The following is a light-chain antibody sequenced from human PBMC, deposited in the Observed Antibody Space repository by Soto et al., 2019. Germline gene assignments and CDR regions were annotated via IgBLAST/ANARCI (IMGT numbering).Light chain of an antibody. J-gene: IGKJ3*01. CDR1: QSISSY. V-gene: IGKV1-39*01. CDR3: QQSYSTPRFT. CDR2: AAS. Sequence: DIQMTQSPSSLSASVGDRVTITCRASQSISSYLNWYQQKPGKAPKLLIYAASSLQSGVPSRFSGSASGTDFILTISSLQPEDFATYYCQQSYSTPRFTFGPGTKVDIK.